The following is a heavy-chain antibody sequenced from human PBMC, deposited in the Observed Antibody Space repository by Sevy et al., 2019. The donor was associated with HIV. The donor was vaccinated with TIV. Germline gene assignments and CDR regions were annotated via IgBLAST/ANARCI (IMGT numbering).Heavy chain of an antibody. V-gene: IGHV3-48*01. CDR1: GFTFSSYN. CDR2: ISSGGHTI. D-gene: IGHD2-15*01. J-gene: IGHJ6*02. CDR3: ARDGGYSDYGMTS. Sequence: GGSLRLSCAASGFTFSSYNMNWVRQAPGKGLECISFISSGGHTIYYADSVKGRFTISRDSAKNSVYLQMNGLRVEDTAVYYCARDGGYSDYGMTSGAKGPRSPSP.